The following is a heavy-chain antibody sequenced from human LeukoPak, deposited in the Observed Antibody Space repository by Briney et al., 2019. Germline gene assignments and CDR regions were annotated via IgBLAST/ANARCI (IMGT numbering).Heavy chain of an antibody. CDR3: ARYARRKCSGGSCYAFDY. CDR1: GGPISSYY. CDR2: IYYSGST. Sequence: SETLSLTCTVSGGPISSYYWSWIRQPPGKGLEWIGYIYYSGSTNYNPSLKSRVTISVDTSKNQFSLKLSSVTAADTAVYYCARYARRKCSGGSCYAFDYWGQGTQVTVSS. V-gene: IGHV4-59*01. D-gene: IGHD2-15*01. J-gene: IGHJ4*02.